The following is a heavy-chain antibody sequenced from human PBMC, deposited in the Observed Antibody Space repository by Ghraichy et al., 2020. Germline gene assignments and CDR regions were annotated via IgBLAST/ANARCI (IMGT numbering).Heavy chain of an antibody. J-gene: IGHJ4*02. CDR2: IDWDDDK. V-gene: IGHV2-70*01. Sequence: SGPTLVKPTQTLTLTCTFSGFSLSTSGMCVSWIRQPPGKALERLALIDWDDDKYYSTSLKTRLTISKDTSKNQVVLTMTNMDPVDTATYYCARMIAVAGKGDFDYWGQGTLVTVSS. CDR3: ARMIAVAGKGDFDY. D-gene: IGHD6-19*01. CDR1: GFSLSTSGMC.